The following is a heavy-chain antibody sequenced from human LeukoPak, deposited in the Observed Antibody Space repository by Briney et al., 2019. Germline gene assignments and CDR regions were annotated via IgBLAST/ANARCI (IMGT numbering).Heavy chain of an antibody. J-gene: IGHJ6*03. CDR2: IKQDESEK. D-gene: IGHD3-9*01. CDR1: GFTFSSYW. Sequence: GGSRRISCAASGFTFSSYWMSGVRQAPGKGLEWVANIKQDESEKNYVDSVKGRFTISRDNAKNSLYLQMDSLRDEDTALYYCARSITIFSVWAGGSYYMDVWGKGTTVTISS. V-gene: IGHV3-7*01. CDR3: ARSITIFSVWAGGSYYMDV.